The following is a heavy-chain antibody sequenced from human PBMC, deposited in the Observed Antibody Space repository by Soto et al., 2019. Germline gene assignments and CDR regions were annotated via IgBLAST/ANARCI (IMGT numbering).Heavy chain of an antibody. J-gene: IGHJ2*01. CDR1: GYTFSNYG. D-gene: IGHD6-19*01. Sequence: ASVKVSCKAPGYTFSNYGHSWVRQAPGQGLEWMGWISNYNNNTHYTQKFQGRVTMTTDASTTTAYMELRSLRSDDTAVYYCARVAVAGMWYFDLWGRGTLVTVSS. V-gene: IGHV1-18*04. CDR2: ISNYNNNT. CDR3: ARVAVAGMWYFDL.